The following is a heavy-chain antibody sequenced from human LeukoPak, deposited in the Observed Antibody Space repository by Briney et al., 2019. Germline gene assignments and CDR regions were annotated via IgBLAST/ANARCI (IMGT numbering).Heavy chain of an antibody. CDR1: GYTFTGYY. V-gene: IGHV1-2*06. Sequence: ASVKVSCKASGYTFTGYYIHWVRQAPGQWLELMGRRNCNGGGTSYAQTFQGRVTMTRDTSISTAYMELDRLTSDDTAVYYCARDYGPYPGCSWFDPWGQGTLVTVSS. CDR3: ARDYGPYPGCSWFDP. J-gene: IGHJ5*02. CDR2: RNCNGGGT. D-gene: IGHD2-21*01.